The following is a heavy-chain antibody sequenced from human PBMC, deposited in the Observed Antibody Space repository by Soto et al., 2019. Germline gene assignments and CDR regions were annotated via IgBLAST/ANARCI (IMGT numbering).Heavy chain of an antibody. V-gene: IGHV3-11*01. Sequence: GGSLRLSCAASGFTFSDYYMSWIRQAPGKGLEWVSYISSSGSTIYYADSVKGRFTISRDNAKNSLYLQMNSLRAEETAVYYCAIDCISTSCYAFDYWGQGTLVIVSS. CDR1: GFTFSDYY. CDR2: ISSSGSTI. J-gene: IGHJ4*02. CDR3: AIDCISTSCYAFDY. D-gene: IGHD2-2*01.